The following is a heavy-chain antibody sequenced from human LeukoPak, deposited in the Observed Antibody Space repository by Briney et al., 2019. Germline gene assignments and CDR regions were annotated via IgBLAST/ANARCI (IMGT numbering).Heavy chain of an antibody. CDR2: ISYDGSNK. CDR1: GFTFSTYG. D-gene: IGHD7-27*01. CDR3: AKDWGNWGYGYYFDH. V-gene: IGHV3-30*18. Sequence: GGSLRLSCVASGFTFSTYGMHWVRQGPGKGREWVAVISYDGSNKYCADSVKGRFTISRDNSKNTLYLQMNSLRAEDTAVYYCAKDWGNWGYGYYFDHWGQGTLVTVSS. J-gene: IGHJ4*02.